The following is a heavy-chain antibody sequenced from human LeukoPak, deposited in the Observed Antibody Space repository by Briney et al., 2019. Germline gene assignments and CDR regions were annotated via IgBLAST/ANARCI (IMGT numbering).Heavy chain of an antibody. D-gene: IGHD1-26*01. V-gene: IGHV4-61*02. CDR3: TRDGRRGSYGDAIDL. CDR2: TTTSGST. J-gene: IGHJ3*01. CDR1: GGSIRSGNYY. Sequence: PSETLSLTCTVSGGSIRSGNYYWSWIRQPAGKGLEWVGRTTTSGSTNYNPSLKSRVTISVDTSKNQFSLKLSSVTAADTAVYYCTRDGRRGSYGDAIDLWGQGTMVTVSS.